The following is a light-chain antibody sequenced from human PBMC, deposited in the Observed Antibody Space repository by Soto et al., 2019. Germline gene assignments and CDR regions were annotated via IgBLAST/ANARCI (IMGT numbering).Light chain of an antibody. V-gene: IGKV1-39*01. CDR2: AAS. Sequence: DIQMTQSPSSLSASVGDRVTITCRASQSISSYLNWYQRKPGKAPKLLIYAASSLQSGVPSRFSGSGSGTDFTLTISSLQPEDFATYYCQQSYSTLPITFGQGTRLEIK. CDR1: QSISSY. J-gene: IGKJ5*01. CDR3: QQSYSTLPIT.